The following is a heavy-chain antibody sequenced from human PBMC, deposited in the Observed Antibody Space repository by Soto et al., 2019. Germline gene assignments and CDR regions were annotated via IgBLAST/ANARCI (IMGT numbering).Heavy chain of an antibody. V-gene: IGHV5-10-1*01. CDR2: IDPSDSYT. CDR1: GYSFTSYW. J-gene: IGHJ6*02. CDR3: VTISSSPRYYYYGMDV. D-gene: IGHD6-6*01. Sequence: PGESLKISCNGSGYSFTSYWISWVRQMPGKGLEWMGRIDPSDSYTNYSPSFQGHVTISADKSISTAYLQWSSLKASDTAMYYCVTISSSPRYYYYGMDVWGQGTKVTVSS.